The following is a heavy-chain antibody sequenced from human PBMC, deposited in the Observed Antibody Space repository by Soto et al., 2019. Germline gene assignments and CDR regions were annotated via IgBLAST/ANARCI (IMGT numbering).Heavy chain of an antibody. CDR1: GGSISSGGYY. V-gene: IGHV4-31*03. Sequence: SETLSLTCTVSGGSISSGGYYWSWIRQHPGKGLEWIGYIYYSGSTYYNPSLKSRVTISVDTSKNQFSLKLSSVTAADTAVYYCARAPAGEVTVLHYYYYSGMDVWGQGTTVTVSS. J-gene: IGHJ6*02. CDR3: ARAPAGEVTVLHYYYYSGMDV. CDR2: IYYSGST. D-gene: IGHD3-16*01.